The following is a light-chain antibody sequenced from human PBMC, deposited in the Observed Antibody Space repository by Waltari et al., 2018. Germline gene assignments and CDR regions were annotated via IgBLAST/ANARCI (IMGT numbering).Light chain of an antibody. Sequence: DIVMTKSPLSLPVTPGEPASISCRSSQSLLHSNGYNYWDWYLQKPGQSPQLLIDLVSNRASGVPDRFSGSGSGTDFTLKISRVEAEDVGVYYCMQALQTPPTFGQGTKVEIK. CDR1: QSLLHSNGYNY. J-gene: IGKJ1*01. CDR2: LVS. V-gene: IGKV2-28*01. CDR3: MQALQTPPT.